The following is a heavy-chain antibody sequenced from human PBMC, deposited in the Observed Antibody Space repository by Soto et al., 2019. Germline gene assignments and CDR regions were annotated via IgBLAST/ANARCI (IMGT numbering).Heavy chain of an antibody. CDR3: ARRRITFFGVVGDYYYYIDV. V-gene: IGHV3-11*01. D-gene: IGHD3-3*01. Sequence: QVQLVESGGGLVQPGGSLRLSCAASGFTFSDYYMSWIRQAPGKGLEWVSYISSSGSTIYYADSVKGRFTSSRDNAKNHLYLQMNSLRAEDTAVYYSARRRITFFGVVGDYYYYIDVWGKGTTVTVSS. J-gene: IGHJ6*03. CDR1: GFTFSDYY. CDR2: ISSSGSTI.